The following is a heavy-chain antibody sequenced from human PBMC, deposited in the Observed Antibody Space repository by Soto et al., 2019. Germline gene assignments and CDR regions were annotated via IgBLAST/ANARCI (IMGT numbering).Heavy chain of an antibody. CDR3: ARDRGLGYYDILTGSNYYYYGMDV. J-gene: IGHJ6*02. D-gene: IGHD3-9*01. Sequence: GGSLRLSCAASGFTFSSYAMHWVRQAPGKGLEWVAVISYDGSNKYYADSVKGRFTISRDNSKNTLYLQMNSLRAEDTAVYYCARDRGLGYYDILTGSNYYYYGMDVWGQGTTVTVSS. V-gene: IGHV3-30-3*01. CDR1: GFTFSSYA. CDR2: ISYDGSNK.